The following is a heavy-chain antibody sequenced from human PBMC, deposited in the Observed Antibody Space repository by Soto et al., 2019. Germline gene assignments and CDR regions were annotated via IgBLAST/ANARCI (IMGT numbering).Heavy chain of an antibody. Sequence: SETLSLTCAVYGGSFSGYYWSWIRQPPGKGLEWIGEINHSGSTDYNPSLKSRVTISVDTSKNQFSLKLSSVTAADTAVYYCARVYDFWRYGMDVWGQGTTVTVSS. CDR1: GGSFSGYY. CDR3: ARVYDFWRYGMDV. J-gene: IGHJ6*02. CDR2: INHSGST. V-gene: IGHV4-34*01. D-gene: IGHD3-3*01.